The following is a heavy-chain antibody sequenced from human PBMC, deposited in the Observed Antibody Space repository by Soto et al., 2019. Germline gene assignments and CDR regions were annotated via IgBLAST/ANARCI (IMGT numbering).Heavy chain of an antibody. Sequence: QVQLQESGPGLVKPSETLSLTCTVSGGSISSYYWSWIRQSPGKGLEWIGYMYYSGSTTYNPSLKSPVTMSIDTSSNQSSLNLSSVTPADTAASYSARYTFGVVKDWGQGTLVTVSS. CDR1: GGSISSYY. J-gene: IGHJ4*02. D-gene: IGHD3-3*01. CDR3: ARYTFGVVKD. V-gene: IGHV4-59*01. CDR2: MYYSGST.